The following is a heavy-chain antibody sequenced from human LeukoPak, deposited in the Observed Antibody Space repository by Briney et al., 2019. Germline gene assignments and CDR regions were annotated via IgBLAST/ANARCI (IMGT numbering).Heavy chain of an antibody. CDR3: ARASNGDYVDY. D-gene: IGHD4-17*01. V-gene: IGHV4-30-2*01. CDR2: IYHSGST. J-gene: IGHJ4*02. Sequence: SETLSLTCTVSGGSISSYSWSWIRQPPGKGLEWIGYIYHSGSTYYNPSLKSRVTISVDRSRNQFSLKLSSVTAADTAVYYCARASNGDYVDYWGQGTLVTVSS. CDR1: GGSISSYS.